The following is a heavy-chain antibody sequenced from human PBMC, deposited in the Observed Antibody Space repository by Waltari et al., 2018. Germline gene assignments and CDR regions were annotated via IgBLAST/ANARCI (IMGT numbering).Heavy chain of an antibody. J-gene: IGHJ5*02. V-gene: IGHV4-39*07. CDR3: ARNPTLIIVVPAAEYNWFDP. CDR1: GGSISSSSYY. CDR2: IYYSGST. Sequence: QLQLQESGPGLVKPSETLSLTCTVSGGSISSSSYYWGWIRKPPGKGLEWIGSIYYSGSTYYNPSLKSRVTISVDTSKNQFSLKLSSVTAADTAVYYCARNPTLIIVVPAAEYNWFDPWGQGTLVTVSS. D-gene: IGHD2-2*01.